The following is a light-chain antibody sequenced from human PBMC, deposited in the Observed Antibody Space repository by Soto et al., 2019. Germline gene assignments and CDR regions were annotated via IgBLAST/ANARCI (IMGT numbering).Light chain of an antibody. Sequence: EVVLTQSPGTLSLSPGERATLSCRASQRVSSGYLAWYQQKPGQAPRLLIYGASSRATGIPDRFSGRGSGTDFNLTISRLEPEDFSVYYCQQYGISPPSSTFGQGTRLEIK. CDR1: QRVSSGY. V-gene: IGKV3-20*01. CDR2: GAS. J-gene: IGKJ5*01. CDR3: QQYGISPPSST.